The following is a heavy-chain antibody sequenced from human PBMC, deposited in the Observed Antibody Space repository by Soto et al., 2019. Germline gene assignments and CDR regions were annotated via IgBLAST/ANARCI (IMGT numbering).Heavy chain of an antibody. CDR3: ARVLLLGYCSGGSCYGVWFDP. Sequence: ASVKVSCKASGYTFTSYAMHWVRQAPGQRLEWMGWISAYNGNTNYAQKLQGRVTMTTDTSTSTAYMELRSLRSDDTAVYYCARVLLLGYCSGGSCYGVWFDPWGQGTLVTVSS. CDR1: GYTFTSYA. CDR2: ISAYNGNT. V-gene: IGHV1-18*01. D-gene: IGHD2-15*01. J-gene: IGHJ5*02.